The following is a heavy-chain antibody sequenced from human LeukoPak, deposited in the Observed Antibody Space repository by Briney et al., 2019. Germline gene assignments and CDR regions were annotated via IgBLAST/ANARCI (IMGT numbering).Heavy chain of an antibody. CDR1: GFTFNTYT. CDR3: ARFEYSSSSGAFDI. J-gene: IGHJ3*02. CDR2: ISGSSGII. V-gene: IGHV3-48*01. D-gene: IGHD6-6*01. Sequence: GGSLRLSCAASGFTFNTYTMNWVRQAPGKGLEWVSYISGSSGIIDYADSVRGRFTISRDNAKNSLYLQMNSLRAEDTAVYYCARFEYSSSSGAFDIWGQGTMVTVSS.